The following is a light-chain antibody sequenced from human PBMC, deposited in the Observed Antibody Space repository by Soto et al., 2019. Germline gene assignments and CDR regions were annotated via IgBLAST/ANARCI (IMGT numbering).Light chain of an antibody. CDR3: QQYHIYSGT. V-gene: IGKV1-5*01. CDR1: QSISNW. CDR2: DAS. Sequence: DIQMTQSPSTLPASVGDRVTITCRASQSISNWLAWYQQKPGTAPKLLIYDASALPRGVPSRFSGSGSGTKFTLTINSLQPDDFATYYCQQYHIYSGTFGQGTKVDIK. J-gene: IGKJ1*01.